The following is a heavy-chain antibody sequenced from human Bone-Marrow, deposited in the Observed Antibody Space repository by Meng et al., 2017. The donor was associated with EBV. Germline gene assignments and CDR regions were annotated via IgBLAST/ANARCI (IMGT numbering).Heavy chain of an antibody. D-gene: IGHD4-17*01. CDR3: ARGRREVTTYY. Sequence: QFQLVQSGAEVKKPGASVKVSCKASGYTFTSYAMHWVRQAPGQRLEWMGWINAGNGNTKYSQKFQGRVTITRDTSVSTAYMELSSLRSEDTAVYYCARGRREVTTYYWGQGTLVTVSS. CDR1: GYTFTSYA. J-gene: IGHJ4*02. V-gene: IGHV1-3*01. CDR2: INAGNGNT.